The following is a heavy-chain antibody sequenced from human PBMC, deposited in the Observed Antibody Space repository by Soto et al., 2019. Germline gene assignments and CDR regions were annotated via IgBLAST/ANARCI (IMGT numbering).Heavy chain of an antibody. CDR2: IYYSGST. V-gene: IGHV4-59*08. CDR1: GGSINSYY. Sequence: SETLSLTCTVSGGSINSYYWNWIRQPPGRGLEWIGYIYYSGSTNYNPSLKSRVTISVDTSKNQFSLKLRSVTAADTAVYYCARQEAAGPKKDNWFAPRGQGTLVTVSS. CDR3: ARQEAAGPKKDNWFAP. J-gene: IGHJ5*02. D-gene: IGHD6-13*01.